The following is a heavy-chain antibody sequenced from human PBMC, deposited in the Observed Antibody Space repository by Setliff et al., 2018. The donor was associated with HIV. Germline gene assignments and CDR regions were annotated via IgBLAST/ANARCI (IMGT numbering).Heavy chain of an antibody. CDR3: ARAVVPTYYDVLTGYVYYMDV. CDR2: IIPIFGTT. V-gene: IGHV1-69*13. Sequence: SVKVSCKASGGRFSNYGISWVRQAPGQGLEWMGGIIPIFGTTNYAQMFQGRVTMTADESTSTAYMELSSLRSEDTAVYYCARAVVPTYYDVLTGYVYYMDVWGKGTMVTVSS. CDR1: GGRFSNYG. J-gene: IGHJ6*03. D-gene: IGHD3-9*01.